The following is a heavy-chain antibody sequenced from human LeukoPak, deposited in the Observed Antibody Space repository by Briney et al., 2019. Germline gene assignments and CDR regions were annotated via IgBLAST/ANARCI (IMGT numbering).Heavy chain of an antibody. V-gene: IGHV3-21*01. CDR2: ISSSSTYI. CDR1: GFTFSNYY. CDR3: ARSNSYYYGSGSHNYYYYYMDV. D-gene: IGHD3-10*01. J-gene: IGHJ6*03. Sequence: GGSLRLSCAASGFTFSNYYMNWVRQAPGKGLEWVSSISSSSTYIYYADSVRGRFTISRDNAKNSLYLQMNSLRAEDTAVYYCARSNSYYYGSGSHNYYYYYMDVWGKGTTVTVSS.